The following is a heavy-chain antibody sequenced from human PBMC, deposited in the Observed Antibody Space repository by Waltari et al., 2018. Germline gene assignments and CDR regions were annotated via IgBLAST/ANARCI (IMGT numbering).Heavy chain of an antibody. J-gene: IGHJ3*02. Sequence: QMQLQESGPGLVKPSEPLSLTCTVSGGSISSSTYYWGWIRQPPGKGLAWIGNIYYSVSTYDKPAPNSRLTISVDTAKNQVSLNLRSVTAADTAVYYCARLPISLGVGSVFDIWGQGIMVTVSS. CDR1: GGSISSSTYY. V-gene: IGHV4-39*01. D-gene: IGHD2-15*01. CDR2: IYYSVST. CDR3: ARLPISLGVGSVFDI.